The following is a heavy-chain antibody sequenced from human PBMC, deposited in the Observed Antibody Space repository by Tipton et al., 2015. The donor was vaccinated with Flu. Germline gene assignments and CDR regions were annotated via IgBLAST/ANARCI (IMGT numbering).Heavy chain of an antibody. CDR2: MNPNSGNT. D-gene: IGHD4-17*01. CDR3: ARGRIAVTGSFYYYGMDV. CDR1: GYTFTSYD. Sequence: QVQLVQSGAEVKKPGASVKVSCKASGYTFTSYDINWVRQATGQGLEWMGWMNPNSGNTGYAQKFQGRVTMTRNTSISTAYMELSSLRSEDTAVYYCARGRIAVTGSFYYYGMDVWGQGTTVPVSS. J-gene: IGHJ6*02. V-gene: IGHV1-8*01.